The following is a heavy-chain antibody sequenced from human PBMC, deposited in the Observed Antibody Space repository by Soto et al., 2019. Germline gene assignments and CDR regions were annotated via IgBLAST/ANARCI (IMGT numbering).Heavy chain of an antibody. D-gene: IGHD2-2*01. V-gene: IGHV4-31*03. CDR3: ARGSVVVVPANRVLNWFDP. J-gene: IGHJ5*02. Sequence: QVQLQESGPGLVKPSQTLSLTCTVSGGSISSGGYYWSWIRQHPGKGLEWIGYIYYSGRTYYNPSLKRRVNISVDTSKNQFSLKLSSVTAADTAVYYCARGSVVVVPANRVLNWFDPWGQGTLVTVSS. CDR2: IYYSGRT. CDR1: GGSISSGGYY.